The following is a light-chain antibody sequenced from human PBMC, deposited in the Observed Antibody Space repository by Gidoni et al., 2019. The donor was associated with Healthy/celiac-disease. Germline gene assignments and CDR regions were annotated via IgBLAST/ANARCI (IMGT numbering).Light chain of an antibody. CDR1: RGSMASNY. Sequence: NFILPQPHSVSESPGNTVTISCTRSRGSMASNYVQWYQQRPGSAPTTVIYEDNQRPSGVPDRFSGSIDSSSNSASLTISGLKTEDEADDYCQSYDSSNHGVFGGGTKLTVL. CDR2: EDN. V-gene: IGLV6-57*04. J-gene: IGLJ3*02. CDR3: QSYDSSNHGV.